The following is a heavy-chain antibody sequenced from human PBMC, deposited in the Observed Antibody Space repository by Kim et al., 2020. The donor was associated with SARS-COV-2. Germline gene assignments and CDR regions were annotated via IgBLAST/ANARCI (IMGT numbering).Heavy chain of an antibody. D-gene: IGHD5-18*01. CDR1: GFTFSTYA. J-gene: IGHJ4*02. Sequence: GGSLRLSCAASGFTFSTYAMSWVRQAPGKGLEWVSGISASGGSTFYADSVKGRFAISRDTSKSTLFLQMNSLRAEDTAVYYCAKSRMGYTYGKFDYWGQGTLVTVSS. CDR3: AKSRMGYTYGKFDY. V-gene: IGHV3-23*01. CDR2: ISASGGST.